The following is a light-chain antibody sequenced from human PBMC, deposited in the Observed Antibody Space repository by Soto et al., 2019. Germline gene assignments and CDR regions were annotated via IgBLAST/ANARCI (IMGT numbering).Light chain of an antibody. CDR2: GAS. J-gene: IGKJ5*01. CDR1: QSVTSSY. CDR3: QQYGSSPVT. V-gene: IGKV3-20*01. Sequence: EIVLTQSPGTLSLSPGEGVTLSCRASQSVTSSYLAWYQQKPGQAPRLLIYGASSSATGIPDRFSGSGSGTDFTLTISSLEPDDFAVYYCQQYGSSPVTFGQGTRLEIK.